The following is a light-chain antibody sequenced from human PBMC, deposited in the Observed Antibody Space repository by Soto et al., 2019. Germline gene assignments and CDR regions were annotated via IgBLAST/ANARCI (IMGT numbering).Light chain of an antibody. CDR3: QQYNIYPYT. CDR2: DVS. J-gene: IGKJ2*01. Sequence: DIQMTQSPSTLSASVGDRVTITCRASQSVSSWLAWYQQKPGKAPKLLIYDVSSLDSGVPSRFSGSGSGTEFTLTLNSLQPDDLATYYCQQYNIYPYTFGQGTKLEIK. CDR1: QSVSSW. V-gene: IGKV1-5*01.